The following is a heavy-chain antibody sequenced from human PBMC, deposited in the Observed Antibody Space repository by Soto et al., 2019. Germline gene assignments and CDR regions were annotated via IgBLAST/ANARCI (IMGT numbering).Heavy chain of an antibody. CDR3: ARPASGGSRDAFDV. J-gene: IGHJ3*01. D-gene: IGHD2-15*01. CDR2: IDPTDSFT. Sequence: GESLKISCRASGYKFTTFWLNWVRQTPGKGLEWLGRIDPTDSFTNYSPPFEGHVTISVDRSISTAYLQWNSLQTSDTAIYYCARPASGGSRDAFDVWGQGTTVTVSS. CDR1: GYKFTTFW. V-gene: IGHV5-10-1*01.